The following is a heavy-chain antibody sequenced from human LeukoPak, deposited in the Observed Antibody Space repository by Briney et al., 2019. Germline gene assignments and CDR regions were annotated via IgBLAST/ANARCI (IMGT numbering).Heavy chain of an antibody. CDR3: ARLSQTPDYYTLGGYYYLGY. J-gene: IGHJ4*02. CDR2: MNPNTGRT. CDR1: RYTFTSYD. D-gene: IGHD3-10*01. Sequence: GASVKVSCKASRYTFTSYDINWAREAAGRGLEWMGWMNPNTGRTGYAQKFQGRITMTRDTSINTAYMELTNLRSEDTAIYYCARLSQTPDYYTLGGYYYLGYWGQGTPVTVSS. V-gene: IGHV1-8*01.